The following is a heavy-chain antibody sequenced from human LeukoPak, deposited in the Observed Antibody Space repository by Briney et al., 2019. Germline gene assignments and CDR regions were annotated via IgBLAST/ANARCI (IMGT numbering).Heavy chain of an antibody. D-gene: IGHD3-3*01. J-gene: IGHJ4*02. V-gene: IGHV4-31*03. CDR3: AREYYDFWSGYYFDY. Sequence: SETLSLTCTVSGGSISSGGYYWSWIRQHPGMGLEWIGYIYYSGSTYYNPSLKSRVTISVDTSKNQFSLKLSSVTAADTAVYYCAREYYDFWSGYYFDYWGQGTLVTVSS. CDR2: IYYSGST. CDR1: GGSISSGGYY.